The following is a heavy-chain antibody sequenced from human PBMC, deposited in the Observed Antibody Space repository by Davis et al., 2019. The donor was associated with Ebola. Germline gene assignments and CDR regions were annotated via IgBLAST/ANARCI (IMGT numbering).Heavy chain of an antibody. CDR2: IYHSGST. J-gene: IGHJ6*02. Sequence: SKTLSLTCTLPGYSIRSGYYWGWIRQPPGKGLEWIRSIYHSGSTYYNPSLKSRVTISVDTSKNQFSLKLSSVTAADTAVYYCARVGLGELIFVYGMDVWGQGTTVTVSS. CDR3: ARVGLGELIFVYGMDV. CDR1: GYSIRSGYY. V-gene: IGHV4-38-2*02. D-gene: IGHD3-10*01.